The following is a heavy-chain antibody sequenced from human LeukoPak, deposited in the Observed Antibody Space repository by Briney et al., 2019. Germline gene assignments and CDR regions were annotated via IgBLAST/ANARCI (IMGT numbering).Heavy chain of an antibody. V-gene: IGHV3-30-3*01. D-gene: IGHD3-16*01. CDR3: ARDGAVHDYVWGSYLDY. CDR2: VSKDGADK. CDR1: GFTFSSYA. Sequence: GRSLTLTCIGSGFTFSSYAMHWVRQAPGKGLEWVAAVSKDGADKFYADSVKGRFTISRDNSKNTLYLQMNSLRAEDTAVYYCARDGAVHDYVWGSYLDYWGQGTLVTVSS. J-gene: IGHJ4*02.